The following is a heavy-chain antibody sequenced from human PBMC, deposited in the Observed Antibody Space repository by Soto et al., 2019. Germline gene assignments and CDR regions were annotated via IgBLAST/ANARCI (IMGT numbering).Heavy chain of an antibody. CDR1: GGSMSSGSYS. CDR2: IYHSGNT. Sequence: PSETLSLTCAVSGGSMSSGSYSWNWIRQAPGKGLEWIGYIYHSGNTYYNPSLKSRVTTSIDRSKNQFSLKLTSVTAADTAVYYCARGRGYIYGFDSWGQGTLVTVS. J-gene: IGHJ4*02. V-gene: IGHV4-30-2*01. D-gene: IGHD5-18*01. CDR3: ARGRGYIYGFDS.